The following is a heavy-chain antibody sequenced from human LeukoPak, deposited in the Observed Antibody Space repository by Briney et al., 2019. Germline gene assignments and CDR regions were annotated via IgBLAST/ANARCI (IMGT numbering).Heavy chain of an antibody. V-gene: IGHV4-34*01. J-gene: IGHJ4*02. Sequence: PSETLSLTCAVYGGSFSGYYWSWIRQPPGKGLEWIGEINHSGSTNYNPSLKSRVTISVDTSKNQFSLKLSSVTAADTAVYYCARSYDGLGFYFDYWGQGTLVTVSS. CDR3: ARSYDGLGFYFDY. CDR2: INHSGST. D-gene: IGHD3-22*01. CDR1: GGSFSGYY.